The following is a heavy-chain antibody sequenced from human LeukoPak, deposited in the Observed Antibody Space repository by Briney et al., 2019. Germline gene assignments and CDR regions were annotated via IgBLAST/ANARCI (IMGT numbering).Heavy chain of an antibody. D-gene: IGHD6-13*01. CDR2: ISGSGGNT. CDR1: GFTFSNYD. CDR3: AKLSIAAANSLRAFDL. V-gene: IGHV3-23*01. J-gene: IGHJ3*01. Sequence: GGSLRLSCAASGFTFSNYDMTWVRQPPAKGVEWVSAISGSGGNTYYADSVKGRFTISRDDSKNTLFLQMNSLRAEDTAVYYCAKLSIAAANSLRAFDLWGQGTMVTVSS.